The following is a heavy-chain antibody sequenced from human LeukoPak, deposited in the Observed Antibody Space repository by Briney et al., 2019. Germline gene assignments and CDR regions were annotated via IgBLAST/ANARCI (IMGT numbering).Heavy chain of an antibody. D-gene: IGHD3-10*01. CDR2: INSDGSST. CDR3: AKDRGPSREFYFDY. Sequence: PGGSLRLSCAASGFTFSSYWMHWVRQAPGKGLVWVSRINSDGSSTSYADSVKGRFTISRDNAKNSLYLQMNSLRDEDTALYYCAKDRGPSREFYFDYWGQGTLVTVSS. V-gene: IGHV3-74*01. J-gene: IGHJ4*02. CDR1: GFTFSSYW.